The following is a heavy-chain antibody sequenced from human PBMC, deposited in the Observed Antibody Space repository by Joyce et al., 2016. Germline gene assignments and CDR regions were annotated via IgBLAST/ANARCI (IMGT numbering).Heavy chain of an antibody. CDR2: IYDSGSI. V-gene: IGHV4-39*01. CDR3: ARLFGDYGGCFDY. J-gene: IGHJ4*02. CDR1: GVSINNNRYS. D-gene: IGHD4-17*01. Sequence: QLQLQESGPGLVKPSETLSLMCSVSGVSINNNRYSWAWIRQPPGKAPEWIGSIYDSGSIYYNMSLKSRVSISEHTSRIQFSLRLSSVSAADTAVYYCARLFGDYGGCFDYWGQGILVTVSS.